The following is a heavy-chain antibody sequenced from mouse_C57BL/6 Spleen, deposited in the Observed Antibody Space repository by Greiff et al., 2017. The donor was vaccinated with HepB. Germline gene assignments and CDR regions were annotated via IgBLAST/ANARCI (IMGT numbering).Heavy chain of an antibody. CDR3: ARSWELGRIDFDY. D-gene: IGHD4-1*01. CDR1: GYTFTSYW. Sequence: QVQLQQPGAELVMPGASVKLSCKASGYTFTSYWMHWVKQRPGQGLEWIGEIDPSDSYTNYNQKFKGKSTLTVDKSSSTAYMQLSSLTSEDSAVYYCARSWELGRIDFDYWGQGTTLTVSS. CDR2: IDPSDSYT. J-gene: IGHJ2*01. V-gene: IGHV1-69*01.